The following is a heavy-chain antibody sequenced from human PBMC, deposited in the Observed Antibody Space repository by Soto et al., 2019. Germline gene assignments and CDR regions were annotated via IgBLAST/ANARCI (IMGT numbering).Heavy chain of an antibody. CDR3: AREAYGSGRRGWFDP. Sequence: QVQLVESGGGVVQPGRSLSLSCAASGFPFSFFGLHWVRQAPGKGLAWVAVLWYDGSNKYYADSVKGRFTISRDNSKNTLFLQMNSLRAEDTAVYYCAREAYGSGRRGWFDPWGQGTLVTVSS. J-gene: IGHJ5*02. V-gene: IGHV3-33*01. CDR1: GFPFSFFG. D-gene: IGHD3-10*01. CDR2: LWYDGSNK.